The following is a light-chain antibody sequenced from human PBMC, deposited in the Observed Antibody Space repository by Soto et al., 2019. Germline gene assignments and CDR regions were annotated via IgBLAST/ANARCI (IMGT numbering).Light chain of an antibody. CDR2: DAY. V-gene: IGKV1-33*01. CDR3: QQYANLPPYT. Sequence: DIQMTQSQSSLDASVGDRVTITCHSSQDFSNYLNWYQQKPGQAPKLLIYDAYNLETGVPSRFSGSRSGTDFNFAISSLQPEDIATFYCQQYANLPPYTFGQGTKLEI. J-gene: IGKJ2*01. CDR1: QDFSNY.